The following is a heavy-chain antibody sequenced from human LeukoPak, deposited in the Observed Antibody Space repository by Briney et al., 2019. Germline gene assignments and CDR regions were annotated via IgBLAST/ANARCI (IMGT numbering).Heavy chain of an antibody. CDR2: IYTNGDT. V-gene: IGHV4-4*07. CDR3: AREGYSSGWYRGYFDL. D-gene: IGHD6-19*01. J-gene: IGHJ2*01. CDR1: GDSISSFY. Sequence: SETLSLTCTVSGDSISSFYWSWIRQPAGKGLEWIGRIYTNGDTNYNSSLKSRVTMSIDTSMNQFSLNLRSLTAADTAVYYCAREGYSSGWYRGYFDLWGRGTLVTASS.